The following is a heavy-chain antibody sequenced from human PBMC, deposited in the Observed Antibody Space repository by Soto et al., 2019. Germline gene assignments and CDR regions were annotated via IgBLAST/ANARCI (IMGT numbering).Heavy chain of an antibody. CDR3: AKELGWSCYYTGHPDAFDI. CDR2: ISGSGGST. Sequence: GGSLRLSCAASGFTFSSYAMSWVRQAPGKGLEWVSAISGSGGSTYYADSVKGRFTISRDNSKNTLYLQMNSLRAEDTAVYYCAKELGWSCYYTGHPDAFDIWGQGTMVTVSS. CDR1: GFTFSSYA. D-gene: IGHD3-3*01. V-gene: IGHV3-23*01. J-gene: IGHJ3*02.